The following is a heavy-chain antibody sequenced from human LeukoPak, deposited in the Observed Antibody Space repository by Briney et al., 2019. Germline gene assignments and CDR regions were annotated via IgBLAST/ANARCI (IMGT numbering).Heavy chain of an antibody. CDR3: ARYSSSSGSAFDI. J-gene: IGHJ3*02. V-gene: IGHV4-59*01. D-gene: IGHD6-6*01. CDR1: GGSISSYY. Sequence: PSETLSLTCTVSGGSISSYYWSWIRQPPGKGLEWIGYIYYSGSTNYNPSPKSRVTISVDTSKNQFSLKLSSVTAADTAVYYCARYSSSSGSAFDIWGQGTMVTVSS. CDR2: IYYSGST.